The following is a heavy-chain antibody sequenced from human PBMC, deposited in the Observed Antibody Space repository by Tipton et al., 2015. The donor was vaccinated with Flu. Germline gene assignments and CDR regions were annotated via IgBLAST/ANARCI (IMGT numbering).Heavy chain of an antibody. V-gene: IGHV1-18*01. CDR1: GYTFTSYG. CDR3: ARDGGVAGTYYYYGMDV. CDR2: ISAYNGNT. J-gene: IGHJ6*02. Sequence: QLVQSGAEVKKPGASVKVSCKASGYTFTSYGISWVRQAPGQGLEWMGWISAYNGNTNYAQKLQGRVTMTTDTSTSTAYMELRSRRSDDPAVYYCARDGGVAGTYYYYGMDVWGQGTTVPVSS. D-gene: IGHD6-19*01.